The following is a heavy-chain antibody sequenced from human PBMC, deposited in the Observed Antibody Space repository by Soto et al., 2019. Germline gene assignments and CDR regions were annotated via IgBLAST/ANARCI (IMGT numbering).Heavy chain of an antibody. Sequence: QVQLVESGGGVVQPGRSLRLSCAASGFTFSSYGMHWVRQAPGKGLEWVAVISYDGSNKYYADSVKGRFTISRDNSKNTLYLQMNSLRAEDTAVYYCAKELYGDTGGFDLWGRGTLVTVSS. D-gene: IGHD4-17*01. CDR3: AKELYGDTGGFDL. V-gene: IGHV3-30*18. J-gene: IGHJ2*01. CDR1: GFTFSSYG. CDR2: ISYDGSNK.